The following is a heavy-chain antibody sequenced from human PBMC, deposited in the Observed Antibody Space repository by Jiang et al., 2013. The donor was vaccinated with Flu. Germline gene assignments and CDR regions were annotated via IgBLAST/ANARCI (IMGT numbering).Heavy chain of an antibody. D-gene: IGHD3-22*01. CDR2: ISGSGGST. Sequence: QLVESGGGLVQPGGSLRLSCAASGFTFSSYAMSWVRQAPGKGLEWVSAISGSGGSTYYADSVKGRFTISRDNSKNTLYLQMNSLRAEDTAVYYCAKGNWGYYYDSSERLLLSYFDYWGQGTLVTVSS. V-gene: IGHV3-23*04. J-gene: IGHJ4*02. CDR1: GFTFSSYA. CDR3: AKGNWGYYYDSSERLLLSYFDY.